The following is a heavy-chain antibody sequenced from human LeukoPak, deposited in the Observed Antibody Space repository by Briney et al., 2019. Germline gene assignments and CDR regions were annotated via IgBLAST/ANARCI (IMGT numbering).Heavy chain of an antibody. CDR3: ATYGSPSY. CDR2: ISSSGSTK. CDR1: GFTFSSYW. J-gene: IGHJ4*02. D-gene: IGHD3-10*01. V-gene: IGHV3-48*03. Sequence: GGSLRLSCAASGFTFSSYWMSWVRQAPGKGLEWVSYISSSGSTKYYADSVKGRFTISRDNAKNSLYLQMNSLRAEDTAVYYCATYGSPSYWGQGTLVTVSS.